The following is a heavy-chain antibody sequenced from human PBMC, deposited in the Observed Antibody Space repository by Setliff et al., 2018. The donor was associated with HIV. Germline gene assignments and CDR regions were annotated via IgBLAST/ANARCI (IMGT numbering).Heavy chain of an antibody. CDR2: INPSGGRT. CDR3: ARCYYDSSGPTDAFDS. CDR1: GYTFTNYY. V-gene: IGHV1-46*01. Sequence: ASVKVSCKASGYTFTNYYIHWVRQAPGQGLEWMGLINPSGGRTSYAQKFQGRLTMTRDTSRSTVYMELSSLRSEDTAVYYCARCYYDSSGPTDAFDSWGQGTVVTVS. D-gene: IGHD3-22*01. J-gene: IGHJ3*02.